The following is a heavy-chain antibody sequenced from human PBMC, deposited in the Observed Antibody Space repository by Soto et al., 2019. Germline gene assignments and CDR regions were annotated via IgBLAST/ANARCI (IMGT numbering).Heavy chain of an antibody. Sequence: HPGGSLRLSCAASGFTLTSYGMNWVRQAPGKGLEWVAVIWYDGTNKYYVDSVKGRFSISRDNSKNTLYLQMNSLRAEDTAVYYCARDQSSRSSSLDLWGQGTLVTVSS. D-gene: IGHD6-6*01. CDR1: GFTLTSYG. V-gene: IGHV3-33*01. CDR3: ARDQSSRSSSLDL. CDR2: IWYDGTNK. J-gene: IGHJ5*02.